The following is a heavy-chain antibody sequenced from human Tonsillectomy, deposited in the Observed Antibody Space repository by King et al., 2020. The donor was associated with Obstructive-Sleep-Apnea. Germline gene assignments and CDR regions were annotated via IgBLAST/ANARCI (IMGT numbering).Heavy chain of an antibody. CDR2: ISASGST. D-gene: IGHD3-16*01. V-gene: IGHV3-23*04. Sequence: VQLVESGGGLVQPGGSLRLSCAASGFTFSNYAMSWVRQAPGKGLEWVSAISASGSTYYTDSVKGRFTISRDNSKNTLYLQMNSLRAEDTAAYYCAKEEQLGGVGGGLDYWGQGTLVTVAS. CDR3: AKEEQLGGVGGGLDY. CDR1: GFTFSNYA. J-gene: IGHJ4*02.